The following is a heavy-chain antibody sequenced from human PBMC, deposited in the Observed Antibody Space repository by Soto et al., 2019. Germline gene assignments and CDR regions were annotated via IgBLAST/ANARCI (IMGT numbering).Heavy chain of an antibody. CDR3: AKDLTSYCTNGFCHPTDGGQYYYGMDV. V-gene: IGHV3-30*18. Sequence: PGGSLRLSCVASGFTFSSYGMHWVRQAPGKGLEWVAVISFDGSNEYYADSVKGRFTVSRDSSENTLSLQMNSLRPEDTAVYYCAKDLTSYCTNGFCHPTDGGQYYYGMDVWGQGTTVTVSS. D-gene: IGHD2-8*01. J-gene: IGHJ6*02. CDR2: ISFDGSNE. CDR1: GFTFSSYG.